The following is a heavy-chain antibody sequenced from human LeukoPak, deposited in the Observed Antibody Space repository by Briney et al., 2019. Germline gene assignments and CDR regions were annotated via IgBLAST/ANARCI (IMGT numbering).Heavy chain of an antibody. CDR1: GYTFTGYY. J-gene: IGHJ4*02. D-gene: IGHD3-22*01. V-gene: IGHV1-2*02. CDR2: INPNSGGT. Sequence: ASVKVSCKASGYTFTGYYMHWVRQAPGQGLEWMGWINPNSGGTNYAQRFQGRVTMTRDTSISTAYMELSRLRSDDTAVYYCARAASYYYDSSGYSFDYWGQGTLVTVSS. CDR3: ARAASYYYDSSGYSFDY.